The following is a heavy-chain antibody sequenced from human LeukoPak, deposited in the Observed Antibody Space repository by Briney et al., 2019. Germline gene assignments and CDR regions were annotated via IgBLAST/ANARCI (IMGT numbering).Heavy chain of an antibody. D-gene: IGHD3-10*01. CDR1: GGTFISYA. CDR2: IIPIFGTV. J-gene: IGHJ4*02. CDR3: ARSLHSGSYYSTGGY. Sequence: SVKVSCKASGGTFISYAISWVRQAPGQGLEWMGGIIPIFGTVNYAQKFQGRVTITADESTSTAYMELSSLRSEDTAVYYCARSLHSGSYYSTGGYWGQGTLVTVSS. V-gene: IGHV1-69*13.